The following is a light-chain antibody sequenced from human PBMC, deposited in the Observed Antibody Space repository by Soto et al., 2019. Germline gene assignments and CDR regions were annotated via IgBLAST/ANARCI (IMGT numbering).Light chain of an antibody. CDR2: DVS. J-gene: IGKJ4*01. CDR1: ESLGTL. CDR3: QQYFSYPLT. Sequence: DIQMTQSPSTLSAYVGDRVIITCRASESLGTLLAWYQQKPGTAPILLIYDVSILESGVPSRFSGRGSGTEFTLTISSLQPDDFATYSCQQYFSYPLTFGGGTKVEIK. V-gene: IGKV1-5*01.